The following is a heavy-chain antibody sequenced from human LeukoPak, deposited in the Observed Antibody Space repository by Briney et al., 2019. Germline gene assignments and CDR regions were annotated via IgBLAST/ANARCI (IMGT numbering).Heavy chain of an antibody. CDR2: ISYDGSNK. CDR3: ARALAYCGGDCYPAVMDV. CDR1: GFTFSSYA. V-gene: IGHV3-30*04. J-gene: IGHJ6*02. D-gene: IGHD2-21*02. Sequence: PGRSLRLSCAASGFTFSSYAMHWVRRAPGKGLEWVAVISYDGSNKYYADSVKGRFTISRDNSKNTLYLQMNSLRAEDTAVYYCARALAYCGGDCYPAVMDVWGQGTTVTVSS.